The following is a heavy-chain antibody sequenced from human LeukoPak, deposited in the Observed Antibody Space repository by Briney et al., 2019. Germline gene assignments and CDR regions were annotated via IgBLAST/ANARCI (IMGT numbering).Heavy chain of an antibody. Sequence: PSETLSLTCSVSGGLITSTIHYWAWIRQPPGKGLEGIASIYYNGITYYNASLESRVTMSVDTSRNQFSLRLGSVSAADTSVYYCARQPTVRRGAVASNFDYWGQGTLVTVSS. J-gene: IGHJ4*02. CDR1: GGLITSTIHY. CDR3: ARQPTVRRGAVASNFDY. D-gene: IGHD6-19*01. CDR2: IYYNGIT. V-gene: IGHV4-39*01.